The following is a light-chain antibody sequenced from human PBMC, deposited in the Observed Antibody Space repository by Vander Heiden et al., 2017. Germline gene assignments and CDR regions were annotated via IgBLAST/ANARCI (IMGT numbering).Light chain of an antibody. CDR3: RQALQAPYT. CDR2: LGS. Sequence: DIVITQSPLSLPVTPGEPASISCRSSESLLHSNGYNYLDWYLQKPGQTPQLLIYLGSNRSFGVPDRISGSGSGTDFRLRISRVEAADVGVYYCRQALQAPYTFGQGTKLEIK. J-gene: IGKJ2*01. CDR1: ESLLHSNGYNY. V-gene: IGKV2-28*01.